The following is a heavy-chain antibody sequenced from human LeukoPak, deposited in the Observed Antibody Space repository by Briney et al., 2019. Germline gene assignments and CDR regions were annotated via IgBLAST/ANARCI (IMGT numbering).Heavy chain of an antibody. CDR2: IYHSGST. J-gene: IGHJ4*02. CDR1: GYSISSNYY. D-gene: IGHD6-19*01. V-gene: IGHV4-38-2*02. CDR3: ARGSGWLSAADY. Sequence: PSETLSLTCIVSGYSISSNYYWGWIRQPPGKGLEWIGSIYHSGSTYYNPSLKSRVTISVDTSKNQFSLKLRSVTAADTAVYYCARGSGWLSAADYWGQGTLVTVSS.